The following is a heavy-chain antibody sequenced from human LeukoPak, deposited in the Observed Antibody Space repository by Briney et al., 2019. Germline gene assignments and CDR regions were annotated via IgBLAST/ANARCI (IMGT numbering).Heavy chain of an antibody. J-gene: IGHJ4*02. V-gene: IGHV4-59*01. CDR3: ARTEIAAAGSFDY. D-gene: IGHD6-13*01. Sequence: SETLSFTCTVSGGSISSYYWSWIRQPPGKGLEWIGYIYYSGSTNYNPSLKSRVTISVDTSKNQFSPKLSSVTAADTAVYYCARTEIAAAGSFDYWGQGTLVTVSS. CDR1: GGSISSYY. CDR2: IYYSGST.